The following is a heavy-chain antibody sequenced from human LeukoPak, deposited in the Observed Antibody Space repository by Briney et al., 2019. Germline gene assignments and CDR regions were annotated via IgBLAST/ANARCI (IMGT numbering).Heavy chain of an antibody. D-gene: IGHD6-6*01. Sequence: GGSLRLSCAASGFTFDDYTMHGVRQAPGKGLEWVSLISWNGVTTYYADSVKGRFTVSRDNSKNSLYLQMNSLRTEDTALYYCAKERGSSGYFDYWGQGTLVTVSS. CDR3: AKERGSSGYFDY. V-gene: IGHV3-43*01. J-gene: IGHJ4*02. CDR1: GFTFDDYT. CDR2: ISWNGVTT.